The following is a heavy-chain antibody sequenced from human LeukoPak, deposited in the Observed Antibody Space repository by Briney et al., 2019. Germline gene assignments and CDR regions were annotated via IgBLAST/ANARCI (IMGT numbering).Heavy chain of an antibody. CDR3: AGNPGDYVWGSYRPSTFGAFDI. V-gene: IGHV4-34*01. J-gene: IGHJ3*02. CDR1: GGSFSGYY. D-gene: IGHD3-16*02. Sequence: SETLSLTCAVYGGSFSGYYWSWIRQPPGKGLEWIGEINHSGSTNYNPSLKSRVTISVDKSKNQFSLKLSSVTAADTAVYYCAGNPGDYVWGSYRPSTFGAFDIWGQGTMVTVSS. CDR2: INHSGST.